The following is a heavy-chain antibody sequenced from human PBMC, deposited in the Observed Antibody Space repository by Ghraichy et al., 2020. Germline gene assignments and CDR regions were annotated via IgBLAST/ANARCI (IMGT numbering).Heavy chain of an antibody. V-gene: IGHV4-34*01. CDR2: INHSGST. J-gene: IGHJ6*02. CDR1: GGSFSGYY. Sequence: SQTLSLTCAVYGGSFSGYYWSWIRQPPGKGLEWIGEINHSGSTNYNPSLKSRVTISVDTSKNQFSLKLSSVTAADTAVYYCARGPIALRYFDWLLPSAGYGMNVWGQGTTVTVSS. CDR3: ARGPIALRYFDWLLPSAGYGMNV. D-gene: IGHD3-9*01.